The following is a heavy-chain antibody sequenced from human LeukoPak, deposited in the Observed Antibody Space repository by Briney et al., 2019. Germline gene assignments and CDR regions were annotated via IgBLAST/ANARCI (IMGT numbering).Heavy chain of an antibody. V-gene: IGHV3-53*01. Sequence: GGSLRLSCAASGFTVSSNYMSWVRQAPGKGLECVSVIYSGGSTYYADSVKGRFTISRDNSKNTLYLLMNSLRAEDTAVYYCARYPSDQYYFDYWGQGTLVTVSS. CDR2: IYSGGST. CDR3: ARYPSDQYYFDY. CDR1: GFTVSSNY. J-gene: IGHJ4*02.